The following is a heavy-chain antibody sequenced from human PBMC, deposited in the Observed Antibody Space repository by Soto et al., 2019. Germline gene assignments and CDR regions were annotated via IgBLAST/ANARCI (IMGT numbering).Heavy chain of an antibody. CDR2: ISGSGGST. V-gene: IGHV3-23*01. D-gene: IGHD3-22*01. CDR3: AKDSPNYYDSSGYYTGLLDY. CDR1: GFTFSSYA. Sequence: GGSLRLSCAASGFTFSSYAMSWVRQAPGKGLEWVSAISGSGGSTYYADSVKGRFTISRDNSKNTLYLQMNSLRAEDTAVYYCAKDSPNYYDSSGYYTGLLDYWGQGTLVTVS. J-gene: IGHJ4*02.